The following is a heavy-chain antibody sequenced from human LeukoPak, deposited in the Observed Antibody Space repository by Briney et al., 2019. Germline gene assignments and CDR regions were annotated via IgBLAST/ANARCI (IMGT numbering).Heavy chain of an antibody. CDR1: GYTFTGYY. CDR2: INPNSGGP. CDR3: AKNFFGSGSYVLVFDP. V-gene: IGHV1-2*02. Sequence: ASVKVSCKASGYTFTGYYMHWVRQAPGQGLEWLGWINPNSGGPNYAQKFQGRVTMTRDTSISTAYMELSSLTSDDSAVYYCAKNFFGSGSYVLVFDPWGQGTLVTVSS. J-gene: IGHJ5*02. D-gene: IGHD3-10*01.